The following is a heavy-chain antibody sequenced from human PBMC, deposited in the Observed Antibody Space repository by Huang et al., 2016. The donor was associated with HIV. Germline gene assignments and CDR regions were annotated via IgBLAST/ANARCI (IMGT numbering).Heavy chain of an antibody. V-gene: IGHV1-2*02. D-gene: IGHD6-6*01. Sequence: QVQLVQSGAEVKNPGASVRVSCKAAGYTFTDSNIHWGRQAPGQGLEWMGGINPKRGGTIDAQRFQGRNTMTRDTTISTVHMDLRRIQSDDTAVYFCARDWSFGSSTSPADWGQGTLVTVSS. CDR3: ARDWSFGSSTSPAD. CDR1: GYTFTDSN. J-gene: IGHJ4*02. CDR2: INPKRGGT.